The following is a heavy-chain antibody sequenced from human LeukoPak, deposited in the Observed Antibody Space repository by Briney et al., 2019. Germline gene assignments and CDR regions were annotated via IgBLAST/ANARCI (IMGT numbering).Heavy chain of an antibody. CDR3: AKESIAAAGRSAFDI. J-gene: IGHJ3*02. D-gene: IGHD6-13*01. V-gene: IGHV3-23*01. CDR2: ISGSGGST. Sequence: GGSLRLSCAASPFTIRDYWMSWVRQAPGKGLEWVSAISGSGGSTYYADSVKGRFTISRDNSKNTLYLQMNSLRAEDTAVYYCAKESIAAAGRSAFDIWGQGTMVTVSS. CDR1: PFTIRDYW.